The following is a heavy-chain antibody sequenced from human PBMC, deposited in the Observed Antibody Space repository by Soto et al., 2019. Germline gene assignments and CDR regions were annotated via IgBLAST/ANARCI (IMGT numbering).Heavy chain of an antibody. CDR1: GFTFGDSY. J-gene: IGHJ5*02. CDR2: ISPGSRYP. CDR3: VRGGGGGLFDP. Sequence: LGGSLRLSCAGSGFTFGDSYMSWIRQAPGKGLEWLSYISPGSRYPAYADSVKGRFTISRDNAKRSLYLQMMSLTAEDTAIYYCVRGGGGGLFDPWGQGTMVTVSS. V-gene: IGHV3-11*06. D-gene: IGHD2-15*01.